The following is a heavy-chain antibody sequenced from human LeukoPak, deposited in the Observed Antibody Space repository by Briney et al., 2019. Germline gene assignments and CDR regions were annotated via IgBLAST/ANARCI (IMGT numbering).Heavy chain of an antibody. V-gene: IGHV4-61*02. D-gene: IGHD3-10*02. CDR1: GGSISSGSYY. CDR2: IHTSGNT. Sequence: SETLSLTCTVSGGSISSGSYYWSWIRQPAGKGLEWIGRIHTSGNTNYNASLKSRVSMLVDTSKDQFSLKLSSVTAADTAVYYCARGYYGRGDSWGQGTPVTVSS. J-gene: IGHJ4*02. CDR3: ARGYYGRGDS.